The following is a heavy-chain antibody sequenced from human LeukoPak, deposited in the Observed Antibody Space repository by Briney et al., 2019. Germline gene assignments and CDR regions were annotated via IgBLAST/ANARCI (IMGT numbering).Heavy chain of an antibody. CDR2: IYTSGST. D-gene: IGHD5-18*01. CDR3: ARVRVGTAMVGGYFDY. Sequence: PSETLSLTCTVSGGSISSYYWSWIRQPAGKGLEWIGRIYTSGSTNYNPSLKSRVTMSVDTSKDQFSLKLSSATAADTAVYYCARVRVGTAMVGGYFDYWGQGTLVTVSS. CDR1: GGSISSYY. V-gene: IGHV4-4*07. J-gene: IGHJ4*02.